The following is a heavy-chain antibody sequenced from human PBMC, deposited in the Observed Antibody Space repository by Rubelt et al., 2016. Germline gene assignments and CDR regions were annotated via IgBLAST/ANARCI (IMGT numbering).Heavy chain of an antibody. CDR3: AREDYGDY. CDR2: INPNSGGT. Sequence: QVQLVQSGAEVKKPGASVKVSCKASGYTFTGYYMHWVRQAPGQGLEWMGWINPNSGGTNYARKFQGRVPLTRDTSISTAYMELSRLRSDDTAVYYCAREDYGDYWGQGTLVTVSS. CDR1: GYTFTGYY. J-gene: IGHJ4*02. V-gene: IGHV1-2*02.